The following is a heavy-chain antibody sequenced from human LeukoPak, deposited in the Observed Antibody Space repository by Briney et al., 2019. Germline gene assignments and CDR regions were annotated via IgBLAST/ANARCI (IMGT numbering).Heavy chain of an antibody. V-gene: IGHV1-69*05. Sequence: ASVKVSCKASRGTFSSYAISWVRQAPGQGLEWMGGIIPIFGTANYAQKFQGRVTITTDDSTSTAYMELSSLRSEDTAVYYCARDVARGYCSSTSCQRDAFDIWGQGTMVTVSS. CDR1: RGTFSSYA. J-gene: IGHJ3*02. CDR2: IIPIFGTA. CDR3: ARDVARGYCSSTSCQRDAFDI. D-gene: IGHD2-2*01.